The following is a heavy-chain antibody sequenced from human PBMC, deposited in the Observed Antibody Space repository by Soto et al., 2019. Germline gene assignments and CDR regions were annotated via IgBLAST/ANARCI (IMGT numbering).Heavy chain of an antibody. CDR1: GFTFSSYA. V-gene: IGHV3-23*01. Sequence: EVQLLESGGGLVQPGGSLRLSCAASGFTFSSYAMTWVRQAPGKGLEWVSGICGSGGNTYYADSVKGRFTISRDNSKKTLYLQMSGLRSEDTAVYYCAKEESRYGCGEVDFDYWAQGTLVTVSS. J-gene: IGHJ4*02. CDR3: AKEESRYGCGEVDFDY. D-gene: IGHD5-18*01. CDR2: ICGSGGNT.